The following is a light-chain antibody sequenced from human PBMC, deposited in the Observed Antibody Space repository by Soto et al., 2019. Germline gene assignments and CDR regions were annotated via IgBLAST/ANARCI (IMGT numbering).Light chain of an antibody. CDR2: DAS. J-gene: IGKJ3*01. V-gene: IGKV3-11*01. CDR1: QSVSSY. CDR3: QQRSNWPIFT. Sequence: EIVLTQSPATLSLSPGERATLSCRASQSVSSYLAWYQQKPGQAPRLLIYDASNRATGIPARFSGSGSGTDFPLPISSLEPEDFAVYYCQQRSNWPIFTFGPGTKVDIK.